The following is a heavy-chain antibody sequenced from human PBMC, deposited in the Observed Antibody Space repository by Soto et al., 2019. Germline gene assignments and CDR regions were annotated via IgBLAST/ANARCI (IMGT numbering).Heavy chain of an antibody. V-gene: IGHV4-38-2*01. D-gene: IGHD1-26*01. CDR3: ARTHSGSYYSGFNY. J-gene: IGHJ4*02. Sequence: SETLSLTCVVSNFSISSGYYLGWIRQSPGKGLEWIASIYRSGTTSYNPSLKSRATISVDPSKNQFSLMLTAVTAADTAVYYCARTHSGSYYSGFNYWGRGSLVTVSS. CDR1: NFSISSGYY. CDR2: IYRSGTT.